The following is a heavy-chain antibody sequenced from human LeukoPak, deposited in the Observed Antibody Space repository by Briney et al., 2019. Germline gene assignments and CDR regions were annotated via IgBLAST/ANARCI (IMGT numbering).Heavy chain of an antibody. D-gene: IGHD3-22*01. CDR1: GYTFTSYG. Sequence: ASVKVSCKASGYTFTSYGISWVRQGPGQGLGWMGWISAYSGNPNYAQKLQGRVPMPTDTSKSPAYIKLGSRGDDDTAVYYGARVRRYYDSSGYSSYWGQGTLVTVSS. J-gene: IGHJ4*02. V-gene: IGHV1-18*01. CDR3: ARVRRYYDSSGYSSY. CDR2: ISAYSGNP.